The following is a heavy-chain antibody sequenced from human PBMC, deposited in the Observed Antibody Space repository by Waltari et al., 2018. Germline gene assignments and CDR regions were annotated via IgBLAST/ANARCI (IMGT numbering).Heavy chain of an antibody. J-gene: IGHJ3*02. CDR1: GYTFTSYA. V-gene: IGHV1-3*01. CDR3: ARLPLGARDRFAFDI. D-gene: IGHD1-26*01. CDR2: INAGNGNT. Sequence: QVQLVQSGAEVKKPGASVKVSCKASGYTFTSYAMHWVRQAPGQRLEWMGWINAGNGNTKYSQKCQGRVTITRDTSASTAYMELSSLRSEDTAVYYCARLPLGARDRFAFDIWGQGTMVTVSS.